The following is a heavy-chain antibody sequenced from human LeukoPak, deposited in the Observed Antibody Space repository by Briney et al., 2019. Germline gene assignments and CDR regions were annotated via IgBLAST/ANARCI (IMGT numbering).Heavy chain of an antibody. J-gene: IGHJ4*02. D-gene: IGHD3-22*01. Sequence: ASVKVSCKASGYTFTSYDINWVRQATGQGLEWMGWMNPNSGNTGYAQKFQGRVTITRNTSISTAYMELRSLRSDDTAVYYCARASITMIVVVPWLDYWGQGTLVTVSS. V-gene: IGHV1-8*03. CDR2: MNPNSGNT. CDR1: GYTFTSYD. CDR3: ARASITMIVVVPWLDY.